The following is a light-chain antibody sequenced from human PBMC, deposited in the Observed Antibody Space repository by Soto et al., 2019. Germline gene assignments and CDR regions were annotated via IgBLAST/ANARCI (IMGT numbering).Light chain of an antibody. CDR2: DDS. Sequence: QSVLTQPASVSGSPVQSFPISCTGTSSEDEGYNYVAWYQQHPGKAPKLLIYDDSNRPSGVSNRFSGSKSDNTASLTISGLQTEDEADYYCSSYTSSNTSVVFRTGTRSPS. CDR1: SSEDEGYNY. CDR3: SSYTSSNTSVV. J-gene: IGLJ1*01. V-gene: IGLV2-14*01.